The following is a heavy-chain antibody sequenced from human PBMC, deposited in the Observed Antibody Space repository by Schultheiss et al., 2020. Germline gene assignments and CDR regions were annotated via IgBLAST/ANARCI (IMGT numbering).Heavy chain of an antibody. D-gene: IGHD3-22*01. V-gene: IGHV4-31*03. Sequence: SETLSLPCTVSGGSISSGGYYWSWIRQHPGKGLEWIGYIYYSGSTYYNPSLKSRVTISVDTSKNQFSLKLSSVTAADTAVYYCARVEGGVVVITKYWYFDLGGRGTLVTVCS. CDR1: GGSISSGGYY. CDR3: ARVEGGVVVITKYWYFDL. J-gene: IGHJ2*01. CDR2: IYYSGST.